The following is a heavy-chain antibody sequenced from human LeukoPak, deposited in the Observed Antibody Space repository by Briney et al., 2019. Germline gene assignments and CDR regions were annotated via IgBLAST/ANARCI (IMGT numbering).Heavy chain of an antibody. Sequence: SETLSLTCAVYGGSFSGYDWSWVRQPPGKGLEWLGEINHNGSTNYNPSLKSRVTISVDTSKNQFSLKLSSVTAADTAVYYCARGHRYYGMDVWGKGTTVTVSS. CDR3: ARGHRYYGMDV. CDR1: GGSFSGYD. V-gene: IGHV4-34*01. CDR2: INHNGST. J-gene: IGHJ6*04.